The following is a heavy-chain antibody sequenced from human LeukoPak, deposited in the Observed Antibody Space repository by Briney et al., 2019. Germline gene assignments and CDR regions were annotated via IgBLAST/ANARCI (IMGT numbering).Heavy chain of an antibody. CDR3: AKDPSYE. Sequence: PGGSLRLSCAASGFTFSNYAMSWVRQAPGKGLEWVSGISGGGGGTTSYADSVKGRFTISRDKSKNTLFLQMNSLRADDTAVYYCAKDPSYEWGQGTLVTVSS. J-gene: IGHJ4*02. CDR2: ISGGGGGTT. D-gene: IGHD3-22*01. V-gene: IGHV3-23*01. CDR1: GFTFSNYA.